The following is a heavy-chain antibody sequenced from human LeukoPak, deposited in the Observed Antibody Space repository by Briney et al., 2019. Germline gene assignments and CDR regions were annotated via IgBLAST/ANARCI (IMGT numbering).Heavy chain of an antibody. Sequence: GASVKVSCKASGYTFTSYDINWVRQATGQGLEWMGWMNPNSGNTGYAQKFQGRVTMTRNTSISTAYMELSSLRSEDTAVYYCARAGYCSSTSCYRFDPWGQGTLVTVSS. J-gene: IGHJ5*02. V-gene: IGHV1-8*01. D-gene: IGHD2-2*01. CDR1: GYTFTSYD. CDR3: ARAGYCSSTSCYRFDP. CDR2: MNPNSGNT.